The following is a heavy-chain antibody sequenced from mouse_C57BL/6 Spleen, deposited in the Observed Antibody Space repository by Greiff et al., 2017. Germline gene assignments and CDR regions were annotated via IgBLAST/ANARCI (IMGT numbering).Heavy chain of an antibody. CDR2: IDPSDRYT. J-gene: IGHJ4*01. CDR1: GYTFTSYW. CDR3: ARWKLRAMDY. Sequence: VQLQQPGAELVKPGASVKLSCKASGYTFTSYWMQWVKQRPGQGLEWIGEIDPSDRYTNYNQKFKGKATLTVDTSSSTAYMQLSSLTSEDSAVYYCARWKLRAMDYWGQGTSVTVSS. V-gene: IGHV1-50*01.